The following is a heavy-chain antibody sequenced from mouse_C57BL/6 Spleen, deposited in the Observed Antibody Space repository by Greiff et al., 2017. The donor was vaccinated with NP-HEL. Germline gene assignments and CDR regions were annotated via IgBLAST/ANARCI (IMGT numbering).Heavy chain of an antibody. CDR3: ARNWEGGY. D-gene: IGHD4-1*01. CDR2: IYPGDGDT. CDR1: GYAFSSYW. J-gene: IGHJ2*01. V-gene: IGHV1-80*01. Sequence: VQLQQSGAELVKPGASVKLSCKASGYAFSSYWMNWVKQRPGKGLEWIGQIYPGDGDTNYNGKFKGKATLTADKSSHTAYMQLSSLTTEDTAVYFCARNWEGGYWGQGTTLTVSS.